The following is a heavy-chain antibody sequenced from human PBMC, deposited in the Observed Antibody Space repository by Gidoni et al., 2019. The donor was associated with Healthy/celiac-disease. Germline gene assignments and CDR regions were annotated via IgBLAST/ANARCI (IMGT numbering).Heavy chain of an antibody. J-gene: IGHJ5*02. Sequence: EVQLVESGGGLVQPGGSLRLSCAASGFIFRRYGMSWVRQAPGKGLEWVSYINNDGRTIFYADSVKGRFSISRDNAKNSLYLQMNSLRDEDTAVYYCARGPNYYGSGSNWLDPWGQGTLVTVSS. D-gene: IGHD3-10*01. CDR3: ARGPNYYGSGSNWLDP. CDR1: GFIFRRYG. V-gene: IGHV3-48*02. CDR2: INNDGRTI.